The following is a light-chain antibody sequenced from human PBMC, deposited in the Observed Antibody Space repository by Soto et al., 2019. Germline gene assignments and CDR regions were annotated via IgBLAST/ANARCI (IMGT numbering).Light chain of an antibody. V-gene: IGKV1-39*01. CDR2: AAS. Sequence: DIQMTQSPSSLSASVGDRVTITCRARQSISNYLNWYQQKPGKAPKVLIYAASNLQSGVPSRFSGSGSGTDFTLTISSLQPEDFATYYCQQSYSTPITFGQGTRLE. J-gene: IGKJ5*01. CDR3: QQSYSTPIT. CDR1: QSISNY.